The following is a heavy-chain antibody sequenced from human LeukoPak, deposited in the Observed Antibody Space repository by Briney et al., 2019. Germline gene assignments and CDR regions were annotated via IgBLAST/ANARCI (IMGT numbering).Heavy chain of an antibody. Sequence: PGGSLRLSCAASGFTFSSNYMSWVRQAPGKGLEWVSIIYSGGSTFYADSVKGRFTISRDNSKNTLYLQMNSLRAEDTAVYYCAGGSGFRTFFGYWGQGTLVTVSS. CDR2: IYSGGST. V-gene: IGHV3-66*01. J-gene: IGHJ4*02. CDR3: AGGSGFRTFFGY. D-gene: IGHD3-10*01. CDR1: GFTFSSNY.